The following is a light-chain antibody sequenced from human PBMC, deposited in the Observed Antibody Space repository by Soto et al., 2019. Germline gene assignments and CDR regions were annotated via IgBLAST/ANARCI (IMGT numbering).Light chain of an antibody. J-gene: IGKJ4*01. CDR2: DAS. V-gene: IGKV1-33*01. CDR3: QRYQTRPLT. CDR1: QYISNY. Sequence: DIQMTQSPSSLSASVGDRVTITCQASQYISNYLNWYQQKPGKAPKLLIYDASNLETGVPSRFNGSGSGTDFTFTSNSLQPGDIATYCCQRYQTRPLTFGGGTKVEIK.